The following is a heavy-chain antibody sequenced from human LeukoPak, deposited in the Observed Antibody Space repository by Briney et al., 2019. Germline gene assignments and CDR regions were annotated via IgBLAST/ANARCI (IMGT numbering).Heavy chain of an antibody. CDR1: GGSISSGGYY. Sequence: PSQTLSLTCTVSGGSISSGGYYWSWMRQPPGKGLVWIGYIYHSGSTYYNPSLKSRVTISVDRSKNQFSLKLSSVTAADTAVYSCASVGIAGSRWYREPHRNWGQGTLVTVSS. CDR3: ASVGIAGSRWYREPHRN. J-gene: IGHJ4*01. D-gene: IGHD6-13*01. V-gene: IGHV4-30-2*01. CDR2: IYHSGST.